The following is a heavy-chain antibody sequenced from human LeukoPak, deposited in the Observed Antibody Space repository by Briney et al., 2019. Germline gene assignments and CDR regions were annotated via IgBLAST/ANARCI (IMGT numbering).Heavy chain of an antibody. Sequence: SETLSLTCTVSGGSISSYHWSWIRQPAGKGLEWIGRIYTSGSTNYNPSLKSRVTISVDTSKNQFSLKLSSVTAADTAVYYCARWGLAVAGNYFDYWGQGTLVTVSS. V-gene: IGHV4-4*07. CDR1: GGSISSYH. CDR3: ARWGLAVAGNYFDY. CDR2: IYTSGST. J-gene: IGHJ4*02. D-gene: IGHD6-19*01.